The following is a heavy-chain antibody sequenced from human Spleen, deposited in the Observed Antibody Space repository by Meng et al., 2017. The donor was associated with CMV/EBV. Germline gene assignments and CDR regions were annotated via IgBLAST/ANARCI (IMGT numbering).Heavy chain of an antibody. CDR2: IYYSGST. J-gene: IGHJ4*02. V-gene: IGHV4-61*01. CDR1: GGSVSSGSYY. CDR3: ARHFGSGSYPFDS. D-gene: IGHD1-26*01. Sequence: SETLSLTCTVSGGSVSSGSYYWSWIRQPPGKGLEWIGYIYYSGSTNYNPSLKSRVTISVDTSKNQFFLDVKYVTVADTAIFYCARHFGSGSYPFDSWGQGIPVTVSS.